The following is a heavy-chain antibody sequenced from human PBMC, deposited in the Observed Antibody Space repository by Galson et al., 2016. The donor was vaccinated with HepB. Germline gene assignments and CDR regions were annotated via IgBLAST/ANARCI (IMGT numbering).Heavy chain of an antibody. D-gene: IGHD3-10*01. J-gene: IGHJ5*02. CDR3: ARAPEWFRANWFDP. CDR1: GASIGSDRW. CDR2: VYHTGST. V-gene: IGHV4-4*02. Sequence: SETLSLTCAVSGASIGSDRWWNWVRQSPGKGLEWIGEVYHTGSTNYNPSLKSRVTISVDRSKNDFSLNLDSVTAADTAVYYCARAPEWFRANWFDPWGQGTLVTVSS.